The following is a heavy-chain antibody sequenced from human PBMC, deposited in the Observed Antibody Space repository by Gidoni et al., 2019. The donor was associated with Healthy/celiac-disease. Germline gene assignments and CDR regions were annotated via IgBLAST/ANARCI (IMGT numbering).Heavy chain of an antibody. Sequence: QVQLVQSGAEVKKPGASVKVSCKASGYTFTGYYMHWVRQAPGQGHEWMGWIDPNNDGTNNAQKFQGRVTMTRDTSNSTAYMELSRLRSNDTAVYYCARIHWRGTPIDYWGQGTLVTVSS. CDR3: ARIHWRGTPIDY. J-gene: IGHJ4*02. V-gene: IGHV1-2*02. D-gene: IGHD3-10*01. CDR2: IDPNNDGT. CDR1: GYTFTGYY.